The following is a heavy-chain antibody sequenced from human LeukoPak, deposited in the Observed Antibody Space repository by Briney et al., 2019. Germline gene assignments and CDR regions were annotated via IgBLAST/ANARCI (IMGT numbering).Heavy chain of an antibody. CDR2: ISSSGSTI. Sequence: PGGSLRLSCAASGFTFSSYEMNWVRQAPGKGLEWVSYISSSGSTIYYADSVKGRFTISRDNAKNSLYLQMNSLRAEDTAVYYCARDGGDDSSGYYSRYYYYGMDAWGQGTTVTVSS. CDR1: GFTFSSYE. D-gene: IGHD3-22*01. J-gene: IGHJ6*02. CDR3: ARDGGDDSSGYYSRYYYYGMDA. V-gene: IGHV3-48*03.